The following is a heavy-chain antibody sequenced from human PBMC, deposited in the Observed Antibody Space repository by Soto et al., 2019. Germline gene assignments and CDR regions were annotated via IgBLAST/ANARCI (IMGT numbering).Heavy chain of an antibody. V-gene: IGHV5-10-1*01. CDR1: GYSFTSYW. D-gene: IGHD3-3*01. CDR2: IDPSDSYT. CDR3: ARHDRFLEWVSFYGMDV. J-gene: IGHJ6*02. Sequence: PGESLKISCKGSGYSFTSYWISWVRQMPGKGLEWMGRIDPSDSYTNYSPSFQGHVTIAADKSISTAYLQWSRLKASDTAMYYCARHDRFLEWVSFYGMDVWGQGTTVTVSS.